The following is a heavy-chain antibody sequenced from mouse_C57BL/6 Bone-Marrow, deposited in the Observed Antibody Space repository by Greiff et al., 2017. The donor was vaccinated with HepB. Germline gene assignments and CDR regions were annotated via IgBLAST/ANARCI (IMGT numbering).Heavy chain of an antibody. J-gene: IGHJ2*01. CDR2: INPNNGGT. CDR3: ARGITTVVATVDY. V-gene: IGHV1-26*01. CDR1: GYTFTDYY. D-gene: IGHD1-1*01. Sequence: EVQLQQSGPELVKPGASVKISCKASGYTFTDYYMNWVKQSHGKSLEWIGDINPNNGGTSYNQKFKGKATLTVDKSSSTAYMELRSLTSEDSAVYYCARGITTVVATVDYWGQGTTLTVSS.